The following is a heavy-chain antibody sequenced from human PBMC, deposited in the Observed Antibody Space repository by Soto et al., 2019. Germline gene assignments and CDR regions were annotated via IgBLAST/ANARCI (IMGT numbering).Heavy chain of an antibody. CDR1: GYTFSGYY. CDR2: INPNSGGT. V-gene: IGHV1-2*02. J-gene: IGHJ6*02. CDR3: ARSLTEGYCTITGCYTRPLYGMDV. D-gene: IGHD2-2*02. Sequence: ASVKVSCKASGYTFSGYYIHWLRQAPGQGPEWMGWINPNSGGTNYAQKFQGRVTVTRDTPTSTAYMELSRLTSDDTAVYYCARSLTEGYCTITGCYTRPLYGMDVWGQGTTVTVPS.